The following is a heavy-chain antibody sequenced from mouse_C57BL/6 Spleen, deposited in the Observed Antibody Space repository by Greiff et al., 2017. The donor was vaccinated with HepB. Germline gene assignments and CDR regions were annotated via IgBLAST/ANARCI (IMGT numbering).Heavy chain of an antibody. Sequence: EVKVVESGGGLVKPGGSLKLSCAASGFTFSSYAMSWVRQTPEKRLEWVATISDGGSYTYYPDNVKGRFTISRDNTKNNLYLQMNHLKSEDTAVYYCAREHYSNPYAMDYWGQGTSVTVSS. CDR2: ISDGGSYT. D-gene: IGHD2-5*01. CDR1: GFTFSSYA. J-gene: IGHJ4*01. CDR3: AREHYSNPYAMDY. V-gene: IGHV5-4*01.